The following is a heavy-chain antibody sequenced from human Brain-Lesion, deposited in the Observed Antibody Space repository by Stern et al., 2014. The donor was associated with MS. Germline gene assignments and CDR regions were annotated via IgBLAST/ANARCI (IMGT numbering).Heavy chain of an antibody. Sequence: VQLVESGAEVKKPGASVKVSCKASGYTFTGYYMHWVRQAPGQGLEWMGWINPKSGGTNYAQKFQGWVTMTRDTSINTAYMELSRLRSDDTAVYYCATYYYDSTGYNDFWGQGTLVTVCS. CDR3: ATYYYDSTGYNDF. V-gene: IGHV1-2*04. J-gene: IGHJ4*02. CDR1: GYTFTGYY. CDR2: INPKSGGT. D-gene: IGHD3-22*01.